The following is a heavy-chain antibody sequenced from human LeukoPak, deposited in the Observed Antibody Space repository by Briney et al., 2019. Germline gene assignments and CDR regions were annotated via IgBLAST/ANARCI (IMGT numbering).Heavy chain of an antibody. J-gene: IGHJ4*02. V-gene: IGHV3-48*03. CDR2: ISSSGSSI. D-gene: IGHD1-26*01. Sequence: GGSLRLSCAASGFTFSSYEMNWVRQAPGKGLEWVSYISSSGSSIYYADSVKGRFTISRDNAKNSLYLQMNSLRAEDTAVYYCARGSGSYYAYWGQGTLVTVSS. CDR1: GFTFSSYE. CDR3: ARGSGSYYAY.